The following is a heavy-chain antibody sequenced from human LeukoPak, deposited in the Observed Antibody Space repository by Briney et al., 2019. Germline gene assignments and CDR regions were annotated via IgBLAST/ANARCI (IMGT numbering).Heavy chain of an antibody. J-gene: IGHJ4*02. CDR1: GFTFSNYG. V-gene: IGHV3-30*18. Sequence: GRSLRLSCAASGFTFSNYGMHWVRQSPGKGLEWVAVISYDGSIEYYADSVKGRFTISRDDSRNTLYLQMNSLRAEDTAVYYCAKPAYCSGGSCYSIGYFDYWGQGTLVTVSS. CDR3: AKPAYCSGGSCYSIGYFDY. D-gene: IGHD2-15*01. CDR2: ISYDGSIE.